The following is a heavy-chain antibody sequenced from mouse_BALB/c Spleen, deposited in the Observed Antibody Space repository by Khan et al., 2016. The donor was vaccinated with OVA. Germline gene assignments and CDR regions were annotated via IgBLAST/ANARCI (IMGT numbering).Heavy chain of an antibody. V-gene: IGHV14-1*02. CDR2: IDPENGDT. D-gene: IGHD2-3*01. CDR1: GFNIKDYY. Sequence: IQLVQSGAELVRPGALVKLSCKASGFNIKDYYMHWVKQRPEQGLVWIGRIDPENGDTIYDPKFQGKASITSDTSSNTAYLQLSSLTSEDTAVYYCARDGYSPWFAYWGHGTLVTVSA. J-gene: IGHJ3*01. CDR3: ARDGYSPWFAY.